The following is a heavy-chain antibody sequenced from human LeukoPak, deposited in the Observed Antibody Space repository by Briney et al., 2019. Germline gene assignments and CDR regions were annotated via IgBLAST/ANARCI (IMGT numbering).Heavy chain of an antibody. CDR1: GGSIGSYY. V-gene: IGHV4-59*01. J-gene: IGHJ4*02. CDR2: IYYSGST. D-gene: IGHD5-18*01. CDR3: AREEYSYGIDY. Sequence: SETLSLTCTVSGGSIGSYYWSWIRRPPGKGLEWIGYIYYSGSTNYNPSLKSRVTISVDTSKNQFSLKLSSVTAADTAVYYCAREEYSYGIDYWGQGTLVTVSS.